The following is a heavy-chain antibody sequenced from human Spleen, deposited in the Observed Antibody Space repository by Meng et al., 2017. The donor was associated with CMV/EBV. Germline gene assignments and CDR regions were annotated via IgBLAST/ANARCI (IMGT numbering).Heavy chain of an antibody. CDR3: AKDRLGLGDSPHY. Sequence: ASVKVSCKASGYTFSNHGICWVRQAPGQGLEWMGWINTYNGKTNYAEKVQGRITMTTDPSTSTAYVELRSLRFDDTAVYYCAKDRLGLGDSPHYWGQGTLVTVSS. V-gene: IGHV1-18*01. D-gene: IGHD4-17*01. CDR1: GYTFSNHG. CDR2: INTYNGKT. J-gene: IGHJ4*02.